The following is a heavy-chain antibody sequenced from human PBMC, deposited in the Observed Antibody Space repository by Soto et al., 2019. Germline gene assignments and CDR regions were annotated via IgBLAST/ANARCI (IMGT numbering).Heavy chain of an antibody. Sequence: QVQLVQSGAEVKKPGASVKVSCQASGYTFTGYYMHSVRQAPGQGLEWMGWINPNSGGTNYAQKFQGRVTMTRDTSISSAYMELSRLRSDGTAVYYCAPPLGLRGRWDYWVQGTLVTVSS. CDR1: GYTFTGYY. J-gene: IGHJ4*02. D-gene: IGHD1-26*01. V-gene: IGHV1-2*02. CDR3: APPLGLRGRWDY. CDR2: INPNSGGT.